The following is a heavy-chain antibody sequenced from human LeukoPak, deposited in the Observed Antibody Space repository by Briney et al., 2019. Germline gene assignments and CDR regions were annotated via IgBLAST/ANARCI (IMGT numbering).Heavy chain of an antibody. J-gene: IGHJ6*03. CDR1: GFTFSSYG. CDR3: ANIPSSSWYEYYYYYMDV. D-gene: IGHD6-13*01. Sequence: GGTLRLSCAASGFTFSSYGMHWVRQAPGKGLEWVAVISYDGSNKYYADSVKGRFTISRDNSKNTLYLQMNSLRAEDTAVYYCANIPSSSWYEYYYYYMDVWGKGTTVTVSS. CDR2: ISYDGSNK. V-gene: IGHV3-30*18.